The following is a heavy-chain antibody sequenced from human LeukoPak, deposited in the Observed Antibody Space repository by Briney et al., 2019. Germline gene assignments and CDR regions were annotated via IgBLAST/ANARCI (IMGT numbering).Heavy chain of an antibody. CDR3: AKSATTVTSNFDY. CDR2: ISGSGGGT. V-gene: IGHV3-23*01. D-gene: IGHD4-17*01. Sequence: GGSLRLSCAASGFTFSSHGMSWVRQAPGKGLEWVSGISGSGGGTFYADSVRGRFTISRDNSKNTVYLQMNSLRAEDTAVYYCAKSATTVTSNFDYWGQGALVTVSS. J-gene: IGHJ4*02. CDR1: GFTFSSHG.